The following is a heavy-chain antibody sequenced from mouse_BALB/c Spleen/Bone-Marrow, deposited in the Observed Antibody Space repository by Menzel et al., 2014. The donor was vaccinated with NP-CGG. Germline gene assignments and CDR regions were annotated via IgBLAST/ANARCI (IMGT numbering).Heavy chain of an antibody. CDR1: GFNIKDYY. CDR2: IDPGNGDT. CDR3: NAEHGNYHYFDY. D-gene: IGHD6-1*01. J-gene: IGHJ2*01. V-gene: IGHV14-4*02. Sequence: VQLQQSGAELVRSGASVKLSCTASGFNIKDYYMHWVKQRPEQGLEWIGWIDPGNGDTEYAPKFLGKATMTADTSSNTAYLQLSSLTSEDTAVYYCNAEHGNYHYFDYWGQGTTLTVSS.